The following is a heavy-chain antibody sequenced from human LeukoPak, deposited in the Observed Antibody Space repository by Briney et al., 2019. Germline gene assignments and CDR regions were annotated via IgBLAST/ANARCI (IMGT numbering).Heavy chain of an antibody. D-gene: IGHD6-13*01. Sequence: SETLSLTCAVYGGSFSGYYWSWIRQPPGKGLEWIGEINQSGSTNYNPSLKSRVTISVDTSKNQFSLKLSSVTAADTAVYYCATLSSSSWYGGFGNWFDPWGQGTLVTVSS. CDR1: GGSFSGYY. CDR3: ATLSSSSWYGGFGNWFDP. V-gene: IGHV4-34*01. CDR2: INQSGST. J-gene: IGHJ5*02.